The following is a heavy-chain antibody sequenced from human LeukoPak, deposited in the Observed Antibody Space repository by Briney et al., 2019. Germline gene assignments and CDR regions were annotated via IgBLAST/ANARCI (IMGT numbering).Heavy chain of an antibody. CDR1: GFTFSSYS. Sequence: GGSLRLSCAASGFTFSSYSMNWVRQAPGKGLEWVSSISSRSGYIYYADSVEGRFTISRDNAKNSLYLQMNSLRAEDTAVYYCAKLPGIAAAGESYFQHWGQGTLVTVSS. D-gene: IGHD6-13*01. CDR2: ISSRSGYI. V-gene: IGHV3-21*01. J-gene: IGHJ1*01. CDR3: AKLPGIAAAGESYFQH.